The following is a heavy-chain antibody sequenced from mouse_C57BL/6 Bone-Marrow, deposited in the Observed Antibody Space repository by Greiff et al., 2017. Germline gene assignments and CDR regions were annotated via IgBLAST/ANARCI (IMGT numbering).Heavy chain of an antibody. Sequence: QVQLQQPGAELVKPGASVKLSCKASGYTFTSYWMHWVKQRPGRGLEWIGRIDPNSGGTKYNEKFKSQATLTVDKPSSTAYMQLSSLTSEDSAVYYCAREGPYYYGSSYWYLDVWGTGTTVTVSS. CDR1: GYTFTSYW. CDR2: IDPNSGGT. D-gene: IGHD1-1*01. V-gene: IGHV1-72*01. J-gene: IGHJ1*03. CDR3: AREGPYYYGSSYWYLDV.